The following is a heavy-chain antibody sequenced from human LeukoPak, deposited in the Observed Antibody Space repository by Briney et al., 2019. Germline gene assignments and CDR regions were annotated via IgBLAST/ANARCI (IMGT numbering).Heavy chain of an antibody. V-gene: IGHV3-30*02. CDR2: IRADGIKK. CDR3: AKDEGFSGSGSYDHNNWIDL. J-gene: IGHJ5*02. CDR1: RFTFSTYG. D-gene: IGHD3-10*01. Sequence: GGSLRLSCAASRFTFSTYGMHWVRQAPGKGLEWVALIRADGIKKYYEASVKGRFTFSRENSKNTLYLQMNSLRAEDTAAYYCAKDEGFSGSGSYDHNNWIDLGGEGTLVTVSS.